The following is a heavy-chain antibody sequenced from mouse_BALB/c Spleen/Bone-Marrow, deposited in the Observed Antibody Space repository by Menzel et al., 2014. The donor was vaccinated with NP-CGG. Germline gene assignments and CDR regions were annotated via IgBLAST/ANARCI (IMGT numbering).Heavy chain of an antibody. J-gene: IGHJ2*01. CDR1: GFTFTDYY. CDR3: ARIYDGYFLFDY. V-gene: IGHV1S29*02. Sequence: EVQLQQSGPELVKPGASVKISCTASGFTFTDYYMHWVKQSHGQSLEWIGTIYPYNGDTCYNQEFKSKATLTVDNSSSTAYMELRSLTSEDSAVYYCARIYDGYFLFDYWGQGTTLTVSS. D-gene: IGHD2-3*01. CDR2: IYPYNGDT.